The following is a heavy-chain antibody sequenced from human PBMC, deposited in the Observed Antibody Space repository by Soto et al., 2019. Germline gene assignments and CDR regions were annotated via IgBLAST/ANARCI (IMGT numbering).Heavy chain of an antibody. CDR3: ATGYCSSSGCSHYFSY. CDR2: INPTSGGA. D-gene: IGHD2-2*01. CDR1: GYTFPGNS. V-gene: IGHV1-2*02. J-gene: IGHJ4*02. Sequence: ASVKDSCPGSGYTFPGNSMHWFRQVPVQVLDWMELINPTSGGANYAQKFQGRVTMSCETSISTAYMQLSGLRSDDMAIYYSATGYCSSSGCSHYFSYWGQGTLVTVSS.